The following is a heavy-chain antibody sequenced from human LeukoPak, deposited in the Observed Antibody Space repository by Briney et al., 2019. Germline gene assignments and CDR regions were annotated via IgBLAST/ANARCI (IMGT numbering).Heavy chain of an antibody. CDR1: GGSINSSSHF. D-gene: IGHD2-15*01. J-gene: IGHJ4*02. Sequence: PSETLSLTCTVSGGSINSSSHFWSWIRQPPGKGLEWIGSIYYSGNTYYNSSLKSRVTISVDTSKNQFSLKLSSVTAADTAVYYCARHENIVVVVAATGFDNWCQGTLVTVSS. V-gene: IGHV4-39*01. CDR3: ARHENIVVVVAATGFDN. CDR2: IYYSGNT.